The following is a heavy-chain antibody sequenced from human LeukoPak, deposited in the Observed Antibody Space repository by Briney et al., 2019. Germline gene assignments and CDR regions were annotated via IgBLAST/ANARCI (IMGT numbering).Heavy chain of an antibody. CDR1: GFTFSSYW. CDR2: IKQDGSEK. D-gene: IGHD3-10*01. V-gene: IGHV3-7*03. CDR3: TRHGMVRGVIYYYYYYMDV. Sequence: GGSLRLSCAASGFTFSSYWMSWVRQAPGKGLEWMANIKQDGSEKYYVDSVKGRFTISRDNAKNSLYLQMNSLKTEDTAVYYCTRHGMVRGVIYYYYYYMDVWGKGTTVTVSS. J-gene: IGHJ6*03.